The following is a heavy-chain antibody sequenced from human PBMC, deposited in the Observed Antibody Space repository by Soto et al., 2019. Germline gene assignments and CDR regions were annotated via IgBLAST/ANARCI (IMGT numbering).Heavy chain of an antibody. J-gene: IGHJ6*02. CDR2: IPQDGVDG. V-gene: IGHV3-7*03. Sequence: GGSLRLSCEVSGFTFSMYSMSWVRQSPGKGLEWVAKIPQDGVDGHYADSVKGRFIISRDNDKNSLHLQLNNLRAEDTAVYYCARDHLILPAHDFFYGSDVWGRGATVTVS. CDR3: ARDHLILPAHDFFYGSDV. D-gene: IGHD2-21*02. CDR1: GFTFSMYS.